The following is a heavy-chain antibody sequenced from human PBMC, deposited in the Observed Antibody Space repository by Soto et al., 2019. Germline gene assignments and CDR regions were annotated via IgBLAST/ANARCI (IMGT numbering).Heavy chain of an antibody. V-gene: IGHV3-30-3*01. CDR1: GFTFSSYA. CDR2: ISYDGSNK. D-gene: IGHD4-17*01. Sequence: PGGSLRLSCAASGFTFSSYAMHWVRQAPGKGLEWVAVISYDGSNKYYADSVKGRFTISRDNSKNTLYLQMNSLRAEDTAVYYCARDSKRLNDYGDPYYFDYWGQGTLVTVSS. CDR3: ARDSKRLNDYGDPYYFDY. J-gene: IGHJ4*02.